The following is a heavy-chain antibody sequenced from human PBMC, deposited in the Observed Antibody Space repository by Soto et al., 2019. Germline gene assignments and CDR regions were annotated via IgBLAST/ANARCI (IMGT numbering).Heavy chain of an antibody. CDR3: AGFCRRAIGTEDHYVALEV. CDR2: ISDGGST. CDR1: GGTSLNLC. J-gene: IGHJ6*01. Sequence: SETLAPRSNVSGGTSLNLCGNCIRQSHGTVLEWIGYISDGGSTNYPPSLKRRVTISVDRSKKQVSLKLSSVSAADTARYFCAGFCRRAIGTEDHYVALEVWGQGSTVPVFS. D-gene: IGHD3-16*01. V-gene: IGHV4-59*11.